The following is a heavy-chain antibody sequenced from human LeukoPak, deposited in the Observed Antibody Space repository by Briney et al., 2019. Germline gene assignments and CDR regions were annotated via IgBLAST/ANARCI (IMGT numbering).Heavy chain of an antibody. CDR2: IGGSGGST. D-gene: IGHD3-22*01. V-gene: IGHV3-23*01. CDR3: AKDRYYYDSSGYSRWYFDL. CDR1: GFTFSSYG. Sequence: GGSLSLSCAASGFTFSSYGMSWVRQAPGKGLEWVSAIGGSGGSTYYADSVKGRFTISRDNPKNTLYLQMNSLRAEDTAVYYCAKDRYYYDSSGYSRWYFDLWGRGTLVTVSS. J-gene: IGHJ2*01.